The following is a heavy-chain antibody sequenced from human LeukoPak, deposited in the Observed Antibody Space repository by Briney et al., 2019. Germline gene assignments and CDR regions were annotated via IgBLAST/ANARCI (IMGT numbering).Heavy chain of an antibody. Sequence: TSETLSLTCAVYGGSFSGYYWSWIRQPPGKGLEWIGEINHSGSTNYNPSLKSRVTISVDTSKNQFSLKLSSVTAADTAVYYCARVGSSSWIYYYMDVWGKGTTVTVSS. CDR1: GGSFSGYY. J-gene: IGHJ6*03. V-gene: IGHV4-34*01. CDR3: ARVGSSSWIYYYMDV. CDR2: INHSGST. D-gene: IGHD6-13*01.